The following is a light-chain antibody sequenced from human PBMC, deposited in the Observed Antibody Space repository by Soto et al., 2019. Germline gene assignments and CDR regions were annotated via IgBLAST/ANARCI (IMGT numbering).Light chain of an antibody. CDR2: AAS. Sequence: DIQMTQSPSAMSASVGDRLTITCRASRGITNYVAWFQQKPGQVPKRLIYAASSLQRGVPSRFSGSGSGTEFTLTISSLQPEDFATYYCLQHNTYPHTFGQGTKLEIK. J-gene: IGKJ2*01. CDR3: LQHNTYPHT. V-gene: IGKV1-17*03. CDR1: RGITNY.